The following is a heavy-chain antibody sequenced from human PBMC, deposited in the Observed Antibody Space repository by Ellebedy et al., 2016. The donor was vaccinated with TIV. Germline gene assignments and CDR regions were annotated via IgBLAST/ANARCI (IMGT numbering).Heavy chain of an antibody. J-gene: IGHJ4*02. CDR1: GYIYTNFW. CDR3: ARLGAGATGWYYFHY. CDR2: IFPDDSDI. D-gene: IGHD6-19*01. V-gene: IGHV5-51*01. Sequence: GESLKISCKASGYIYTNFWIGWVRQMPGKGLEWMGLIFPDDSDIRPSPSFQGQVTLSVDKSISTTYHHLNSLQASDTAMYYCARLGAGATGWYYFHYWGQGTLVTVSS.